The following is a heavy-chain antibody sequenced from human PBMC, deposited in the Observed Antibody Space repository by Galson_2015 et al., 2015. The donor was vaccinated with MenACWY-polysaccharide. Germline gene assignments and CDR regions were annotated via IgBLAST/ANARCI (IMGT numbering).Heavy chain of an antibody. V-gene: IGHV1-18*01. CDR2: ISTNNGNT. CDR1: GYTLSTYG. CDR3: ARDGASTGTYDGLDY. J-gene: IGHJ4*02. Sequence: SVKVSCKASGYTLSTYGISWVRQAPGKGLEWMGWISTNNGNTNYAQKFHGRVTMTTDISTSTVYMDMRSLRSDDTAVYYCARDGASTGTYDGLDYWGQGTLVTVSA. D-gene: IGHD1-26*01.